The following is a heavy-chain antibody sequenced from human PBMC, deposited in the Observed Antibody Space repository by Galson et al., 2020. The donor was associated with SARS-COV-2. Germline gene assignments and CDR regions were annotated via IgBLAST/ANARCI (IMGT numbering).Heavy chain of an antibody. CDR1: GFTFSNDG. CDR3: ARDRGSSGLSPLTH. V-gene: IGHV3-33*01. CDR2: VWYDGNNK. J-gene: IGHJ4*02. D-gene: IGHD6-19*01. Sequence: GESLKISCAASGFTFSNDGMHWVRQAPGKGLEWVAVVWYDGNNKYYAESVKGRFTISRDNSKNTLYLQMNSLRVEDTAVYYCARDRGSSGLSPLTHWGQGTPVSVSS.